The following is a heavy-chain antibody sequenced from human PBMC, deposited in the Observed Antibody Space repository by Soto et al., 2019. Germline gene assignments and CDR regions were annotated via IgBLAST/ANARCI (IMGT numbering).Heavy chain of an antibody. CDR2: ISPSNGQT. J-gene: IGHJ4*02. CDR3: ARVIMIFGVANLGSYFDY. Sequence: QVPLVQSGTEVKKPGASVKVSCKASGYTFSNFGLSWVRQAPGQGLEWMGWISPSNGQTIYAQNFHGRVTMTTDTSTAPAHMELRSLISDDTAVYYCARVIMIFGVANLGSYFDYWGQGTRVTVSA. D-gene: IGHD3-3*01. V-gene: IGHV1-18*01. CDR1: GYTFSNFG.